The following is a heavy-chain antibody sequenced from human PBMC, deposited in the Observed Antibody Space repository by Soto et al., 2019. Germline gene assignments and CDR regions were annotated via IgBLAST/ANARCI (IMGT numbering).Heavy chain of an antibody. CDR3: AREWAVMYTSLDY. V-gene: IGHV1-18*01. CDR1: GYTFTSYG. Sequence: QVQLLQSGAEVKKPGASVKVSCKASGYTFTSYGISWVRQAPGQGLEWMGWISAYNGNTNYAQKLQGRVTMTTDTATSTAYIELRSLRSDDTAVYYCAREWAVMYTSLDYWGQGTLVTVSS. D-gene: IGHD3-16*01. J-gene: IGHJ4*02. CDR2: ISAYNGNT.